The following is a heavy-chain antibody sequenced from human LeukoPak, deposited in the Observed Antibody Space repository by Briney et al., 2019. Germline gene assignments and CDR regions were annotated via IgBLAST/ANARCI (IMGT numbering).Heavy chain of an antibody. CDR1: GGSFSGYY. J-gene: IGHJ3*02. D-gene: IGHD6-19*01. V-gene: IGHV4-34*01. CDR3: ARGPGPIAVAGYDAFDI. CDR2: INHSGST. Sequence: SETLSLTCAVYGGSFSGYYWSWIRQPPGKGLEWIGEINHSGSTNYNPSLKSRVTISVDTSKNQFSLKLSSVTAADTVVYYCARGPGPIAVAGYDAFDIWGQGTMVTVSS.